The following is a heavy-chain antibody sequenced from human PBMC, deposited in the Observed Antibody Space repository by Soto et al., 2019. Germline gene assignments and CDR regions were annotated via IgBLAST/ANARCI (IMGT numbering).Heavy chain of an antibody. V-gene: IGHV3-66*01. Sequence: EVPLVESGGGLVQPGGSLRLSCAASGFTVSSNYMSWVRQAPGKGLEWVSVIYSGGTTYYADSVKGRFTISRDNSKYTLYLQMNSLRAEDTAVYYCESTGWQFDYWGQGTLVTVSS. CDR3: ESTGWQFDY. D-gene: IGHD2-8*02. CDR1: GFTVSSNY. J-gene: IGHJ4*02. CDR2: IYSGGTT.